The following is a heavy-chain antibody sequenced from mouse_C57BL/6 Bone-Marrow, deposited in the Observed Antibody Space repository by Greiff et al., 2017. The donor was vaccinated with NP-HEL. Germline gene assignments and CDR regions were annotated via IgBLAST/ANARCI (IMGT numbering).Heavy chain of an antibody. D-gene: IGHD1-1*01. CDR3: ARKEYYYGSSYPAWFAY. Sequence: VQLQQPGAELVKPGASVKMSCKASGYTFTSYWITWVKQRPGQGLEWIGDIYPGSGSTNYNEKFKSKATLTVDTSSSTAYMQLSSLTSEDSAVYYCARKEYYYGSSYPAWFAYWGQGTLVTVSA. V-gene: IGHV1-55*01. J-gene: IGHJ3*01. CDR1: GYTFTSYW. CDR2: IYPGSGST.